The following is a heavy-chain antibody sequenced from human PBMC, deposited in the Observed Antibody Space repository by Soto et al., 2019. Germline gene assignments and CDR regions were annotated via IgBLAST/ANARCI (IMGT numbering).Heavy chain of an antibody. CDR2: IDPSDSYT. V-gene: IGHV5-10-1*01. CDR3: ATLITIFGVVQYTYGMDV. J-gene: IGHJ6*02. CDR1: VYSFTSYW. D-gene: IGHD3-3*01. Sequence: PWESLKISCKFSVYSFTSYWISWFRQMPGKCLEWMGRIDPSDSYTNYSPSFQGHVTISADKSISTAYLQWSSLKASDTAMYYCATLITIFGVVQYTYGMDVWGQGTTVTVSS.